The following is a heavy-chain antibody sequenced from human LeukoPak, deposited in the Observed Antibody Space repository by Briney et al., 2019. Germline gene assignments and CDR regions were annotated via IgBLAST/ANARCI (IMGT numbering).Heavy chain of an antibody. CDR3: ARDSSWYDY. J-gene: IGHJ4*02. Sequence: GSLRLSCAASGFTFSTYAMSWVRQAPGKGLGWVSGISGSGGSTYYTDSVKGRFTISRDNSKSTLYLQMNSLRAEDTAVYYCARDSSWYDYWGQGTLVTVSS. D-gene: IGHD6-13*01. V-gene: IGHV3-23*01. CDR1: GFTFSTYA. CDR2: ISGSGGST.